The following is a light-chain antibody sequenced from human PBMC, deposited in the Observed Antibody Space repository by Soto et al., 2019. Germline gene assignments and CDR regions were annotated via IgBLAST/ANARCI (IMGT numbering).Light chain of an antibody. CDR2: EVS. CDR3: ISYAVSNNYA. J-gene: IGLJ1*01. V-gene: IGLV2-8*01. Sequence: QSALTQPPSASGSPGQSVTISCTGTSSDVGGYNYVSWYQQHPGKAPKLMIYEVSKRPSGVPDRFSGSKSGNTASLTVSGLQAEDEADYYCISYAVSNNYAFGTGTKVTVL. CDR1: SSDVGGYNY.